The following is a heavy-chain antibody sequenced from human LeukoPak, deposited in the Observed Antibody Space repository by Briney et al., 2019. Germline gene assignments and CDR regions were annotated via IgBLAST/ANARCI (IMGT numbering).Heavy chain of an antibody. CDR1: GFTFSSYS. Sequence: GGSLRLSCAASGFTFSSYSMNWVRQAPGKGLEWASSISSSSSYIYYADSVKGRFTISRDNAKNSLYLQMNSLRAEDTAVYYCAREETYYDFWSGYRDYYYMDVWGKGTTVTVSS. J-gene: IGHJ6*03. V-gene: IGHV3-21*01. CDR3: AREETYYDFWSGYRDYYYMDV. CDR2: ISSSSSYI. D-gene: IGHD3-3*01.